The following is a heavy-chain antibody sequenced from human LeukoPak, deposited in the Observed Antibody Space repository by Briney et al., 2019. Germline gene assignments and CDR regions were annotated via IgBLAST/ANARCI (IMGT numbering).Heavy chain of an antibody. D-gene: IGHD2-15*01. CDR1: GFPFTSHW. CDR3: ARVGCSGGSCYFDY. V-gene: IGHV3-7*04. J-gene: IGHJ4*02. Sequence: GGSLRLSCAASGFPFTSHWLSWFRQSPGRGLEWVAHINSDGSEKNYVDSVKGRFTISRDNAKNSLYLQMNSLRAEDTAVYYCARVGCSGGSCYFDYWGQGTLVTVSS. CDR2: INSDGSEK.